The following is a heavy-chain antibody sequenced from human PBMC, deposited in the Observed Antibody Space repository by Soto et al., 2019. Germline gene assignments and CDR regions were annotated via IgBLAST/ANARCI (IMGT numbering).Heavy chain of an antibody. CDR1: GFTFSNYA. V-gene: IGHV3-23*01. J-gene: IGHJ4*02. CDR3: ARSPTADF. CDR2: INSGGSTT. D-gene: IGHD4-17*01. Sequence: EVQLLESGGGLVQPGGSLRLSCAASGFTFSNYAMSWVRQAPGKGLECVSSINSGGSTTYYADSVKGRFTISRDNSKKPLVLQMNSLRAEDPAIYYCARSPTADFWGQGTLVTVSS.